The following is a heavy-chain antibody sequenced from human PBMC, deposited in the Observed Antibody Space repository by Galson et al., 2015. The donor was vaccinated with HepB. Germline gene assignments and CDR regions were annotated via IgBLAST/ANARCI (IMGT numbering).Heavy chain of an antibody. D-gene: IGHD6-19*01. Sequence: SLRLSCAASGFTFSSYSMNWVRQAPGKGLEWVSSISSSSSYIYYADSVKGRFTISRDNAKNSLYLQMNSLRAEDTAVYYCARAGVKAVAGFDYWGQGTLVTVSS. V-gene: IGHV3-21*01. CDR2: ISSSSSYI. J-gene: IGHJ4*02. CDR1: GFTFSSYS. CDR3: ARAGVKAVAGFDY.